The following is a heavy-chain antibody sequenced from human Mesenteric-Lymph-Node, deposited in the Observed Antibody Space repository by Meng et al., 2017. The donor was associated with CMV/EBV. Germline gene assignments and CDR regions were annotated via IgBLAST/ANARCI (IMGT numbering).Heavy chain of an antibody. Sequence: AASGFTFSNYWMSWVRQTPGKGLEWVANIKQDGSEKDYVDSVKGRFTISRDSAKNSLYLQMNSLRAEDTAVYYCARDGDYGDYTWGYWGQGTLVTVSS. CDR3: ARDGDYGDYTWGY. CDR1: GFTFSNYW. J-gene: IGHJ4*02. CDR2: IKQDGSEK. V-gene: IGHV3-7*04. D-gene: IGHD4-17*01.